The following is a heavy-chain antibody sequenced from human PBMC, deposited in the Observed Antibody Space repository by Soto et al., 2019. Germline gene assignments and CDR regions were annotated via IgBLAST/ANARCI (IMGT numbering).Heavy chain of an antibody. D-gene: IGHD3-3*01. CDR1: GFTFSNHA. CDR3: ATRFALFGVNKLSPDADY. V-gene: IGHV3-23*01. J-gene: IGHJ4*02. Sequence: EVHLLESGGGLVQPGGSLRLSCASSGFTFSNHAMSWVRQTPGEGLAWVSGISFSGDHTYYADSVRGRFTVSRDNSKSTLYLQMNSLRAEDTAVYYCATRFALFGVNKLSPDADYCGQGTLVTVSS. CDR2: ISFSGDHT.